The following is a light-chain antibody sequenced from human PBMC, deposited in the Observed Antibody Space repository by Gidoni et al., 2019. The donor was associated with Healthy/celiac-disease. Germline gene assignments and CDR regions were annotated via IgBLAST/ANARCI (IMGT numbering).Light chain of an antibody. CDR1: QSVSSSY. CDR3: QQYGSSPPCT. V-gene: IGKV3-20*01. J-gene: IGKJ2*02. Sequence: EILLTHSPGPLSLSPGERATLSCRASQSVSSSYLAWYQQKPGQAPMLLIYGASSRATGIPDGCSGSGSGTDVTLTISRLEPEDFAVYYCQQYGSSPPCTFGQGTKLEIK. CDR2: GAS.